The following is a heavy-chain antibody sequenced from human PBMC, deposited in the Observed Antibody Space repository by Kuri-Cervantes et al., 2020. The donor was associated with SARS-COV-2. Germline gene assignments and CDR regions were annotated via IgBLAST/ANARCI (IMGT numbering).Heavy chain of an antibody. CDR1: GFTFSSYA. D-gene: IGHD2-2*02. V-gene: IGHV3-64D*08. J-gene: IGHJ4*02. CDR3: VKGYCSSTSCYRGGY. CDR2: ISSNGGST. Sequence: GESLKISCSASGFTFSSYAMHWVRQAPGKGLEYVSAISSNGGSTYYADSVKGRFTISRDNSKNTLYLQMISLRAEDTAVYYCVKGYCSSTSCYRGGYWGQGTLVTVSS.